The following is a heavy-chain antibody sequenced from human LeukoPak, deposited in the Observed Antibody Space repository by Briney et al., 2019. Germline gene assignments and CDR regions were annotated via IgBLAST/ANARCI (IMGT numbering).Heavy chain of an antibody. D-gene: IGHD3-22*01. CDR3: AREQGYYDSSGLDY. CDR2: IIPILGIA. CDR1: GGTFSSYA. J-gene: IGHJ4*02. Sequence: SVKVSCKASGGTFSSYAISWERQAPGQGLEWMGRIIPILGIANYAQKFQGRVTITADKSTSTAYMELSSLRSEDTAVYYCAREQGYYDSSGLDYWGQGTLVTVSS. V-gene: IGHV1-69*04.